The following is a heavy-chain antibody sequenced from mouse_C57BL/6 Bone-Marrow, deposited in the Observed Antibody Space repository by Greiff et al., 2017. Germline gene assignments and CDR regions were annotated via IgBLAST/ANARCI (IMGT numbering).Heavy chain of an antibody. Sequence: QVQLQQSGAELARPGASVKLSCKASGYTFTSYGISWVKQRTGQGLEWIGEIYPRSGNTYYNEKFKGKATLTADKSSSTAYMELRSRTSEDSAVYFCARPHYYGSSYLDYWGQGTTLTVSS. CDR2: IYPRSGNT. CDR1: GYTFTSYG. J-gene: IGHJ2*01. CDR3: ARPHYYGSSYLDY. D-gene: IGHD1-1*01. V-gene: IGHV1-81*01.